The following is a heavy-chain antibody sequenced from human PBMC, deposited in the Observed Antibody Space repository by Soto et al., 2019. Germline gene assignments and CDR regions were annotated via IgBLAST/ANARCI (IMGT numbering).Heavy chain of an antibody. Sequence: PGGSLRLSCAASLFPFSSYTMSWVRQAPGKGLEWVSSISSSSSYIYYADSVKGRFTISRDNAKNSLYLQMNSLRAQDTAVYYCARDPPYSSSPFDYWGQGTMVTVSS. CDR3: ARDPPYSSSPFDY. D-gene: IGHD6-13*01. CDR2: ISSSSSYI. V-gene: IGHV3-21*01. CDR1: LFPFSSYT. J-gene: IGHJ4*02.